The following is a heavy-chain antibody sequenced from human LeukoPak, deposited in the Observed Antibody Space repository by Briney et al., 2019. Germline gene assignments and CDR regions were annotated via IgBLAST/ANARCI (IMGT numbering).Heavy chain of an antibody. J-gene: IGHJ3*02. CDR3: ARLYYYDSSGSLMVAAFDI. Sequence: GESLKISCKGSGYSFTSYWIGWVRQMPGKGLEWMGIIYPGDSDTRYSPSFQGQVTISADKSISTAYLQWSSLKASDTAMYYCARLYYYDSSGSLMVAAFDIWGQGTMVTVSS. CDR1: GYSFTSYW. V-gene: IGHV5-51*01. CDR2: IYPGDSDT. D-gene: IGHD3-22*01.